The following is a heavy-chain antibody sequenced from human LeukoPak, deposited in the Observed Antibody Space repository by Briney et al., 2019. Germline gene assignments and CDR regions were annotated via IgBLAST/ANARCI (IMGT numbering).Heavy chain of an antibody. CDR1: GGSFSGYN. D-gene: IGHD5-18*01. J-gene: IGHJ5*02. CDR2: INHSGST. Sequence: PSETLSLTCALYGGSFSGYNWNWIRQPPGKGLEWIGEINHSGSTNYNPSLKSRLTISVDTSKNQFSLKLSSVTAADTAVYYCARARIQLWLKAPWFDPWGQGTLVSVSS. V-gene: IGHV4-34*01. CDR3: ARARIQLWLKAPWFDP.